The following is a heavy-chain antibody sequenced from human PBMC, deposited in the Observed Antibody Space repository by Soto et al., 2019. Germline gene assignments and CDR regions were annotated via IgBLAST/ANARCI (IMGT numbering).Heavy chain of an antibody. J-gene: IGHJ5*02. CDR3: VGYSRIRDSRGYYATGRFDH. V-gene: IGHV4-39*01. Sequence: AETLSLTCTVSGGAISSGTYYGGGIRQPPGKGREWIGGIHYSGSTHYNLSLKSRVTISVDTSNNQFSLKLSSVTAADTAVYYCVGYSRIRDSRGYYATGRFDHWGQGTLVTVSS. CDR2: IHYSGST. CDR1: GGAISSGTYY. D-gene: IGHD3-22*01.